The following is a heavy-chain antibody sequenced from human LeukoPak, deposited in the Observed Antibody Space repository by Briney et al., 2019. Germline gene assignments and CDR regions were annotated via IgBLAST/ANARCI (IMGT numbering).Heavy chain of an antibody. J-gene: IGHJ4*02. Sequence: SETLSLTCIVSGDSIISDTYYWGWIRQPPGKGLEWIGYIYYSGSTNYNPSLKSRVTISVDTSKNQFSLKLSSVTAADTAVYYCASYSVEYSYGRFDYWGQGTLVTVSS. CDR3: ASYSVEYSYGRFDY. CDR1: GDSIISDTYY. V-gene: IGHV4-61*01. CDR2: IYYSGST. D-gene: IGHD5-18*01.